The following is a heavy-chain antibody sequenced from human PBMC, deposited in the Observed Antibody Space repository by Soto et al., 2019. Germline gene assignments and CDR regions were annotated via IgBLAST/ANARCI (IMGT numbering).Heavy chain of an antibody. CDR3: ARRGDGYNHIDY. V-gene: IGHV5-10-1*01. J-gene: IGHJ4*02. D-gene: IGHD3-10*01. Sequence: LGESLKISCKGSGYSFTSYWISWVRQMPGKGLEWMGRIDPSDSYTNYSPSFQGHVTISADKSISTAYLQWSSLKASDTAMYYCARRGDGYNHIDYWGQGTLVTVSS. CDR1: GYSFTSYW. CDR2: IDPSDSYT.